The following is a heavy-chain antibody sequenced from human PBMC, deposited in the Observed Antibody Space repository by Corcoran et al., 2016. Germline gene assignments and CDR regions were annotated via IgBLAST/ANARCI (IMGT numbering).Heavy chain of an antibody. CDR2: ISYDGSNK. J-gene: IGHJ1*01. D-gene: IGHD3-10*01. CDR1: GFTFSSYG. Sequence: QVQLVESGGGVVQPGRSLRLSCAASGFTFSSYGMRWVRQAPGKGLEWVAVISYDGSNKYYADSVKGRFTISRDNSKNTVYLQMNSLSAEDTAVYYCAKAGTIPCQHWGQGTLVTVSS. V-gene: IGHV3-30*18. CDR3: AKAGTIPCQH.